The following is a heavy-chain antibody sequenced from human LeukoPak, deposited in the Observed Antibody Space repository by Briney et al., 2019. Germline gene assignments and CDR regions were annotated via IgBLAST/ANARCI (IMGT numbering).Heavy chain of an antibody. Sequence: ASVKVSCKASGYTFTNYAIHWVRQAPGQRLEWMGRISAGNGNTKYSQKFQGRVTITRDTSASTVYMDLSSLRSEDTAVYYCARDHDYDYLWGSYRYDLGFDYWGQGTLVTVSS. CDR2: ISAGNGNT. CDR3: ARDHDYDYLWGSYRYDLGFDY. D-gene: IGHD3-16*02. V-gene: IGHV1-3*01. CDR1: GYTFTNYA. J-gene: IGHJ4*02.